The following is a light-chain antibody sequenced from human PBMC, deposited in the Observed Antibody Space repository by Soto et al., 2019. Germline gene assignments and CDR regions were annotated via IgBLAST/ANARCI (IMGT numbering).Light chain of an antibody. J-gene: IGKJ3*01. CDR2: GAS. V-gene: IGKV3-20*01. CDR3: QQYGSSPFT. Sequence: EIVLPQAPGTLSLSPGERATLSCRASQSVSGSFLAWYQQKPGQAPRLLIYGASSRATGIPDRFSGSGSGTDFTLTISRLEPEDSAVYYCQQYGSSPFTFGPGTNVDIK. CDR1: QSVSGSF.